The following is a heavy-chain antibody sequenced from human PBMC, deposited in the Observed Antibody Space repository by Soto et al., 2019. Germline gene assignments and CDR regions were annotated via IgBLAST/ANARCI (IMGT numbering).Heavy chain of an antibody. J-gene: IGHJ3*02. CDR3: ARVLPGVAAAFDAFDI. Sequence: SETLSLTCTVSGGSVVSATYYWTWIRQPPGKGLEWIGYIYYDGATSYSPSLKSRVTISMDTSKNQFSLKLTSVTAADTALYFCARVLPGVAAAFDAFDIWGQGTVVTVS. D-gene: IGHD6-13*01. CDR2: IYYDGAT. CDR1: GGSVVSATYY. V-gene: IGHV4-61*01.